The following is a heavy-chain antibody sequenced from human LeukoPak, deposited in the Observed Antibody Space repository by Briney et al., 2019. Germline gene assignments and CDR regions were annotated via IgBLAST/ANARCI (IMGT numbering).Heavy chain of an antibody. Sequence: ASVKVSCKASGYTFSGYYMHWVRQAPGQGLEWMGWINPNSGGTNYAQKFQGRVTMTRDTSISTAYMELSRLRSDDTAVYYCARGGGSYRTGFDYWGQGTLVTVSS. D-gene: IGHD1-26*01. CDR1: GYTFSGYY. J-gene: IGHJ4*02. CDR2: INPNSGGT. V-gene: IGHV1-2*02. CDR3: ARGGGSYRTGFDY.